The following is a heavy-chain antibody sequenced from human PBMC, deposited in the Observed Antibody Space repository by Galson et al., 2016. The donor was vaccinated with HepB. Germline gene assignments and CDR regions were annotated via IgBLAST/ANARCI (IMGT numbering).Heavy chain of an antibody. J-gene: IGHJ4*02. D-gene: IGHD1-26*01. CDR2: IDWDDDK. CDR1: GFSLKTSEMA. Sequence: PALVKPTQTLTLTCTFSGFSLKTSEMAMSWIRQPPGKALEWLARIDWDDDKWYRTSLKTRLTVSKDTSRNQVVLKMTNMDSVDTGTYFCARMRTSALGFYLGHWGRGTLVTVSS. CDR3: ARMRTSALGFYLGH. V-gene: IGHV2-70*04.